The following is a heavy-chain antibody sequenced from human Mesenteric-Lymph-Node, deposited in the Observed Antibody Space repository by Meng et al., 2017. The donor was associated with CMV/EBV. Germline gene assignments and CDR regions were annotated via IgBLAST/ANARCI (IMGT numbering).Heavy chain of an antibody. V-gene: IGHV1-18*01. Sequence: ASVKVSCKASGYTFTRIGITWVRQVPGQGLEWMGWISPNDGNTYYAQKFQGRVTMTTDTSTSTAYMELRSLRSDDTAVYYCARDHVAGWVEGGLDIWGQGTMVTVSS. J-gene: IGHJ3*02. CDR3: ARDHVAGWVEGGLDI. CDR1: GYTFTRIG. D-gene: IGHD6-13*01. CDR2: ISPNDGNT.